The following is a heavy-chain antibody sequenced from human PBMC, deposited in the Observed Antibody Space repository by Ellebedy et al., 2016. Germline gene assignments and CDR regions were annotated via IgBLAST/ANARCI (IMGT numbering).Heavy chain of an antibody. CDR2: IKQDGSEK. CDR1: GFTFSSYW. J-gene: IGHJ4*02. D-gene: IGHD4-11*01. V-gene: IGHV3-7*01. Sequence: GESLKISXAASGFTFSSYWMSWVRQAPGKGLEWVANIKQDGSEKYYVDSVKGRFTISRDNAKNSLYLQMNSLRAEDTAVYYCARVVTTVEYYFDYWGQGTLVTVSS. CDR3: ARVVTTVEYYFDY.